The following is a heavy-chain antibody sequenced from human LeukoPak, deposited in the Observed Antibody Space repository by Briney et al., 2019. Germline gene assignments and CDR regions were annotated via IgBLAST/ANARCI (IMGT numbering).Heavy chain of an antibody. V-gene: IGHV1-2*02. Sequence: ASVKVPCKASGYTFTGYYMHWVRQAPGQGLEWMGWINPNSGGTNYAQKFQGRVTMTRDTSISTAYMELSRLRSDDTAVYYCAREYSSSSYVYYYYMDVWGKGTTVTVSS. J-gene: IGHJ6*03. CDR2: INPNSGGT. D-gene: IGHD6-6*01. CDR1: GYTFTGYY. CDR3: AREYSSSSYVYYYYMDV.